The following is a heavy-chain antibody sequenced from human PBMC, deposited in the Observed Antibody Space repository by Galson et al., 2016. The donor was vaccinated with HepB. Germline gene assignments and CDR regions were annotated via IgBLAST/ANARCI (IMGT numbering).Heavy chain of an antibody. CDR1: GFTVSSNY. Sequence: SLRLSCAASGFTVSSNYMSWVRQAPGKGLEWVSFIYSDGTTYYADSVKGRFTISSDNSKNTVYLQMNSLRDEDTAVYYCARSYYEILTGYVDAFDIWGQGTMVIVSS. CDR3: ARSYYEILTGYVDAFDI. V-gene: IGHV3-53*01. J-gene: IGHJ3*02. CDR2: IYSDGTT. D-gene: IGHD3-9*01.